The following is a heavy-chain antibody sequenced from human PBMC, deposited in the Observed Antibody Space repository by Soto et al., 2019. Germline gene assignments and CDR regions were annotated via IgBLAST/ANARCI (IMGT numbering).Heavy chain of an antibody. Sequence: GGSLRLSCAASGFTFSSYGMHWVRQAPGKGLEWVAVISYDGSNKYYADSVKGRFTISRDNSKKTLYLQMNSLRAEDTAVYYCAKGTSRNYGMDVWGQGTTVTVSS. CDR2: ISYDGSNK. V-gene: IGHV3-30*18. CDR1: GFTFSSYG. J-gene: IGHJ6*02. CDR3: AKGTSRNYGMDV.